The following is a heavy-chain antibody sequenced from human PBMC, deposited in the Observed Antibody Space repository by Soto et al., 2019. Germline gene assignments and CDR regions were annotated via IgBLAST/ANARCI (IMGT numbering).Heavy chain of an antibody. D-gene: IGHD3-22*01. CDR3: AKGLTMIVVLDAFDI. Sequence: PGGSLRLSCAASGFTFSSCAMSWVRQAPGKGLEWVSAISGSGGSTYYADSVKGRFTISRDNSKNTLYLQMNSLRAEDTAVYYCAKGLTMIVVLDAFDIWGQGTMVTVSS. V-gene: IGHV3-23*01. CDR2: ISGSGGST. J-gene: IGHJ3*02. CDR1: GFTFSSCA.